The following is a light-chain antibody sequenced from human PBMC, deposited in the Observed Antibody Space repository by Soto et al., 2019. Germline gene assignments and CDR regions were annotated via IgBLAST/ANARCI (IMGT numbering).Light chain of an antibody. CDR3: QYVSDYPRA. CDR2: DAS. CDR1: QGISSA. V-gene: IGKV1D-13*01. J-gene: IGKJ2*01. Sequence: AIQLTQSPSSLSASVGDRVTISCRASQGISSALAWYQRKPGKPPRLLIYDASSLHSGVPSRFSGSGSGTDFTLTISSLQPEDFGSYYCQYVSDYPRAFGQGTMLDIK.